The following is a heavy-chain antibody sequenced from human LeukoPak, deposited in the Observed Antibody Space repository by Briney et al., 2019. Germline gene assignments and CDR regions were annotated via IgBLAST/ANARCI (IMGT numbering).Heavy chain of an antibody. V-gene: IGHV3-30*04. Sequence: GRSLRLSCAASGFTFSSYAMHWVRQAPGKGLEWVAVTSYDGSNKYYADSVKGRFTISRDNSKNTLYLQMNSLRAEDTAVYYCARDLDCSSTSCYGGFCFDYWGQGTLVTVSS. CDR1: GFTFSSYA. CDR3: ARDLDCSSTSCYGGFCFDY. CDR2: TSYDGSNK. J-gene: IGHJ4*02. D-gene: IGHD2-2*01.